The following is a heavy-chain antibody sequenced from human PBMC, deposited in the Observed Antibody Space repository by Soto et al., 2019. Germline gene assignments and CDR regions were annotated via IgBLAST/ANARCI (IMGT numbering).Heavy chain of an antibody. CDR3: ARDHEVPAAMNYYYYGVDV. CDR2: ISYDGSNK. J-gene: IGHJ6*02. Sequence: QVQLVESGGGVVQPGRSLRLSCAASGFTFSSYAMHWVRQAPGKGLEWVAVISYDGSNKYYADSVKGRFTISRDNSKNTLYLQMNSLRAEDTAVYYCARDHEVPAAMNYYYYGVDVWGQGTTVTVSS. D-gene: IGHD2-2*01. CDR1: GFTFSSYA. V-gene: IGHV3-30-3*01.